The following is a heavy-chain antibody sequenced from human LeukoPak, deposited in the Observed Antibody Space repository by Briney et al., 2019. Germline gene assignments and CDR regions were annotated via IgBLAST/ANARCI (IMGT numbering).Heavy chain of an antibody. V-gene: IGHV1-24*01. CDR1: GYTLTELS. CDR2: FDPEDGET. D-gene: IGHD2-2*01. CDR3: ATEIYCSSTSCYGGNWFDP. Sequence: ASVKVSCKVSGYTLTELSMHWVRQAPGKGLEWMGGFDPEDGETIYAQKFQGRVTMTEDTSTDTAYMELSSLRSEDTAVYYCATEIYCSSTSCYGGNWFDPWGQGTLVTVSS. J-gene: IGHJ5*02.